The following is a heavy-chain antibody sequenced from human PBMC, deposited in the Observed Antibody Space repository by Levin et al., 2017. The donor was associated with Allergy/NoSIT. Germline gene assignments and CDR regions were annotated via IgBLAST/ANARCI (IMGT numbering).Heavy chain of an antibody. Sequence: KISCKASGGTFSSYTISWVRQAPGQGLEWMGRIIPILGIANYAQKFQGRVTITADKSTSTAYMELSSLRSEDTAVYYCARALDFWSGYYIDPWGQGTLVTVSS. CDR2: IIPILGIA. CDR3: ARALDFWSGYYIDP. D-gene: IGHD3-3*01. CDR1: GGTFSSYT. V-gene: IGHV1-69*02. J-gene: IGHJ5*02.